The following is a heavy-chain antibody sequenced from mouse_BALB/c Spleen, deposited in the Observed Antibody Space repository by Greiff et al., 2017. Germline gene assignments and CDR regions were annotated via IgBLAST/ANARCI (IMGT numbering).Heavy chain of an antibody. CDR1: GFNIKDTY. CDR3: ARSVLRYAMDY. Sequence: VQLQQSGAELVKPGASVKLSCTASGFNIKDTYMHWVKQRPEQGLEWIGRIDPANGNTKYDPKFQGKATLTADKSSSTAYMQLSSLTSENSAVYYCARSVLRYAMDYWGQGTSVTVSS. V-gene: IGHV14-3*02. CDR2: IDPANGNT. J-gene: IGHJ4*01. D-gene: IGHD1-1*01.